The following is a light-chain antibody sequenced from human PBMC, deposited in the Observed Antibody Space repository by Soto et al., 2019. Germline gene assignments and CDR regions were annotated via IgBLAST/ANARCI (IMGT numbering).Light chain of an antibody. CDR3: QQASSFPLT. J-gene: IGKJ4*01. Sequence: DIQMTQSPSSVSASVGDRVTITCRASQGISSWLGWYQQKPGQAPKLLIFAASSLQSGVPPRFSGSESGTEFTLTISSLQPEDVETYYCQQASSFPLTFGGGTKVDIK. CDR2: AAS. V-gene: IGKV1-12*01. CDR1: QGISSW.